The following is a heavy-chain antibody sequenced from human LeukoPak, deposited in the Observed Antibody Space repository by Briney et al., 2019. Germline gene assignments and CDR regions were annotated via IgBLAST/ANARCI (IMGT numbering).Heavy chain of an antibody. V-gene: IGHV4-59*08. Sequence: SSETLSLTCAVSGGSFSTYYWSWIRQPPGKGLEWIGYIYYRGSTNYNPSLKSRVTISVDTSKNQYSLKLSSVTAADTAVYYCARSGVFTGYDAFDIWGQGTRVTVSS. CDR1: GGSFSTYY. D-gene: IGHD2-8*01. J-gene: IGHJ3*02. CDR2: IYYRGST. CDR3: ARSGVFTGYDAFDI.